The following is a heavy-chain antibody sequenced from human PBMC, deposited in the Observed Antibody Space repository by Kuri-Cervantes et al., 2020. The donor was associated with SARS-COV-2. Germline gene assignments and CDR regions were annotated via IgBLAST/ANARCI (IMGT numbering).Heavy chain of an antibody. D-gene: IGHD3-3*01. V-gene: IGHV2-5*01. CDR1: GFSLSTSGVG. Sequence: SGPTLVQPPETLTLTCTFSGFSLSTSGVGVGWIRQPPGKALEWLALIYWNDDKRYSPSLKSRLTITKYTSNNQVVLRMTTMDPVDTGTYYFAHTYYDFWSGHYTGAFDMWGQGTVVTVSS. J-gene: IGHJ3*02. CDR2: IYWNDDK. CDR3: AHTYYDFWSGHYTGAFDM.